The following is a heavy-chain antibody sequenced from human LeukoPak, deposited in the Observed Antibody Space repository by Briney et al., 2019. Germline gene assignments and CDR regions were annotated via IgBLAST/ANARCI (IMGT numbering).Heavy chain of an antibody. CDR1: GFTFSSYA. J-gene: IGHJ4*02. V-gene: IGHV3-23*01. CDR3: AKTKLWLKYFDY. CDR2: ISGSGGST. D-gene: IGHD3-10*01. Sequence: GGSLRLSCAASGFTFSSYAMSWVRQAPGKELEWVSAISGSGGSTYYADSVKGRFTISRDNSKNTLYLQMNSLRAEDTAVYYCAKTKLWLKYFDYWGQGTLVTVSS.